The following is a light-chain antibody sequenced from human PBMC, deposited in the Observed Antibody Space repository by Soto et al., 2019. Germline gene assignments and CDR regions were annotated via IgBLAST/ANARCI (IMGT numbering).Light chain of an antibody. J-gene: IGLJ3*02. CDR1: SSNIGFNA. CDR3: AAWYDSLSGVV. V-gene: IGLV1-47*02. CDR2: GNS. Sequence: QPVLTQPPSASGTPGQRVTLSCSGSSSNIGFNAVNWYQQLPGTAPKLVMHGNSQRPSGVPDRFSGSKSGTSASLAISGLRTEDEAQYYCAAWYDSLSGVVFGGGTKLTVL.